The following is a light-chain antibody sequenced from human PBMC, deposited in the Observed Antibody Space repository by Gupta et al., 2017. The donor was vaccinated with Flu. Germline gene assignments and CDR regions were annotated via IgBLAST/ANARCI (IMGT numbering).Light chain of an antibody. Sequence: ATLSLSPGERATRSCRASQTVSSYLAWYQQKPGQAPRLLIYDASIRATGIPARFSGSGSGTDFTLTIRSLEPEDFAVYYCQQRSNWPPLTFGGGTKVEIK. CDR1: QTVSSY. CDR3: QQRSNWPPLT. V-gene: IGKV3-11*01. CDR2: DAS. J-gene: IGKJ4*01.